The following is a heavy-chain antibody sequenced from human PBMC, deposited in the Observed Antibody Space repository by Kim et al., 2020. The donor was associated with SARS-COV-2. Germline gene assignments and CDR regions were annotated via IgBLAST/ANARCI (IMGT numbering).Heavy chain of an antibody. CDR3: AREKFSRSWYENWIDP. Sequence: PSLGSRVAISLDTSKNQFSLRLNSVTAADTAVYYCAREKFSRSWYENWIDPWGQGILVTVSS. J-gene: IGHJ5*02. V-gene: IGHV4-39*07. D-gene: IGHD6-13*01.